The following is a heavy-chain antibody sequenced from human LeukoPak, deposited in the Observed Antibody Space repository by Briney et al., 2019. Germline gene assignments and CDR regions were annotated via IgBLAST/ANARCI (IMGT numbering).Heavy chain of an antibody. CDR2: IYHSGST. CDR1: GFTFSSYGM. J-gene: IGHJ5*02. V-gene: IGHV4-4*02. Sequence: GSLRLPCAASGFTFSSYGMSWVRQSPGKGLEWFGEIYHSGSTNYNPSLKSRVTISVDKSKNEFSLKMSSVTAADTAVYYCARDSRDGYTTWGQGTLVTVSS. CDR3: ARDSRDGYTT. D-gene: IGHD5-24*01.